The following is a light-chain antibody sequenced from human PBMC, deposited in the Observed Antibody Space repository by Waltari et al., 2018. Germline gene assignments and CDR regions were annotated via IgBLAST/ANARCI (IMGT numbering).Light chain of an antibody. CDR2: KTS. V-gene: IGKV1-5*03. CDR3: QHYKTSFRT. J-gene: IGKJ1*01. CDR1: QNISPW. Sequence: IQMTQSPSTLSASVGDSVTLTCRASQNISPWLAWHQQKPGKVPRLLIYKTSSLESGVPSRFSGSGSGTEFTLTISSLQPDDFATYYCQHYKTSFRTFGQGTRVEIK.